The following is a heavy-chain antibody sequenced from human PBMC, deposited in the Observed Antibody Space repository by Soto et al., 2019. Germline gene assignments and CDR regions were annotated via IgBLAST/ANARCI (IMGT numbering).Heavy chain of an antibody. CDR2: ISYDGSNK. CDR1: GFTFSSYA. V-gene: IGHV3-30-3*01. J-gene: IGHJ4*02. Sequence: TGGSLRLSCAASGFTFSSYAMHWVRQAPGNGLEWVAVISYDGSNKYYADSVKGRFTISRDNSKNTLYLQMNSLRAEDTAVYYCARAADSSGYYDYWGQGTLVTVSS. CDR3: ARAADSSGYYDY. D-gene: IGHD3-22*01.